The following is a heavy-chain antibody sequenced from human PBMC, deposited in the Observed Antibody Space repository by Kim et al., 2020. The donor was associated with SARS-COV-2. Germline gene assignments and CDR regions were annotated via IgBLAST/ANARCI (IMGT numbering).Heavy chain of an antibody. Sequence: GGSLRLSCAASGFTFSSYAMHWVRQAPGKGLEWVAVISYDGSNKYYADSVKGRFTISRDNSKNTLYLQMNSLRAEDTAVYYCARDSSSSSGPYYYYGMDVWGQGTTVTVSS. CDR3: ARDSSSSSGPYYYYGMDV. CDR2: ISYDGSNK. D-gene: IGHD6-6*01. J-gene: IGHJ6*02. V-gene: IGHV3-30-3*01. CDR1: GFTFSSYA.